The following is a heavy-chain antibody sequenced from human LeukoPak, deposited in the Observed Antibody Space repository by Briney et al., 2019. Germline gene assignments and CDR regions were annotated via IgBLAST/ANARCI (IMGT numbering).Heavy chain of an antibody. Sequence: PSETLSLTCTVSGGSISSYYWSWIRQPPGKGLEGIGYIYYSGSTNYNPSLKSRVTISVDTSKNQFSLKLSSVTAADTAVYYCARVGWYYDSSGYCYYFDYWGQGTLVTVSS. CDR1: GGSISSYY. D-gene: IGHD3-22*01. J-gene: IGHJ4*02. V-gene: IGHV4-59*01. CDR2: IYYSGST. CDR3: ARVGWYYDSSGYCYYFDY.